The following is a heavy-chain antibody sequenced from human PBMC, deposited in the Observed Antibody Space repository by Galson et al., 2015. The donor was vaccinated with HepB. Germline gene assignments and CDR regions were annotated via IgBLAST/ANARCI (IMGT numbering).Heavy chain of an antibody. Sequence: CAISGDSVSSDSAAWNWIRQSPSRGLEWLGRTYYRSRWSNDYAVSVKSRITINSDTSKNQFSLQLKSVTPEDTAIYFCARDLYSEKYYAFDIWGQGTVVTVSS. V-gene: IGHV6-1*01. CDR3: ARDLYSEKYYAFDI. CDR1: GDSVSSDSAA. J-gene: IGHJ3*02. D-gene: IGHD1-26*01. CDR2: TYYRSRWSN.